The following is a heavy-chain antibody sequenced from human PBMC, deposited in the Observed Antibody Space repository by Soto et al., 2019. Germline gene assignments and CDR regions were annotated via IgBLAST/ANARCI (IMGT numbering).Heavy chain of an antibody. D-gene: IGHD6-19*01. CDR1: GFTFSSYE. V-gene: IGHV3-48*03. Sequence: GGSLRLSCAASGFTFSSYEMNWVRQAPGEGLEWVSYISSSGSTIYYADSVKGRFTISRDNAKNSLYLQMNSLRAEDTAVYYCARDLRSSGWYYGMDVWGQGTTVTVSS. CDR2: ISSSGSTI. CDR3: ARDLRSSGWYYGMDV. J-gene: IGHJ6*02.